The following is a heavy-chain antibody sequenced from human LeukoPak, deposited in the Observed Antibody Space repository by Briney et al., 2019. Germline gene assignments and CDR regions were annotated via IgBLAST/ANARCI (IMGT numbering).Heavy chain of an antibody. CDR1: GGPISSSSYY. CDR3: ARDQLGFGEFPYYFDY. Sequence: SETLSLTCTVSGGPISSSSYYWGWIRQPPGKGLEWIGSIYYSGSTYYNPSLKSRVTISVDTSKNQFSLKLSSVTAADTAVYYCARDQLGFGEFPYYFDYWGQGTLVTVSS. V-gene: IGHV4-39*07. J-gene: IGHJ4*02. CDR2: IYYSGST. D-gene: IGHD3-10*01.